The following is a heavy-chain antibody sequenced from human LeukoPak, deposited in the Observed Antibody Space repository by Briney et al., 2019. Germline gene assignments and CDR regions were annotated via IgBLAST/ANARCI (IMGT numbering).Heavy chain of an antibody. V-gene: IGHV3-23*01. Sequence: GGSLRLSCAASGFTFSNYAMSWVRQAPGKGPEWVSAISGSGGSAYYADSVKGRFTISRDNAKNSLYLQMNSLRAEDAAVYYCARDVRYCSSTSCYRGRGQYYYYYMDVWGKGTTVTVSS. CDR2: ISGSGGSA. CDR3: ARDVRYCSSTSCYRGRGQYYYYYMDV. D-gene: IGHD2-2*02. J-gene: IGHJ6*03. CDR1: GFTFSNYA.